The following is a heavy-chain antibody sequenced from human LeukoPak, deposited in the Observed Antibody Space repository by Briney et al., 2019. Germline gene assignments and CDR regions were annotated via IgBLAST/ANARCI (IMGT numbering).Heavy chain of an antibody. V-gene: IGHV4-38-2*01. CDR3: ASSLEFYYNVDY. CDR2: IYHSGST. J-gene: IGHJ4*02. CDR1: GYSISSGYY. Sequence: SETLSLTCAVSGYSISSGYYWGWIRPPPGKGLEWIGSIYHSGSTHYNPSLKSRVTISVDTSKNQFSLKLHSVTAADTAVYYCASSLEFYYNVDYWGQGTLVTVSS. D-gene: IGHD3-10*01.